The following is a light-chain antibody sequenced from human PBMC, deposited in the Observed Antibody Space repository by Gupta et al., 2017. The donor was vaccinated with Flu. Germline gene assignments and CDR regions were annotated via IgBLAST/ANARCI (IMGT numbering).Light chain of an antibody. CDR3: QQSDSAPYT. CDR2: AAS. V-gene: IGKV1-39*01. Sequence: PSSLPASVGDRVIITCRASENIITYLNWYQQKPGKPPGLLIYAASNLQSGVPSRFSGTGSGTDYTLTINSLQPEDFATYFCQQSDSAPYTFGQGTRLETK. J-gene: IGKJ2*01. CDR1: ENIITY.